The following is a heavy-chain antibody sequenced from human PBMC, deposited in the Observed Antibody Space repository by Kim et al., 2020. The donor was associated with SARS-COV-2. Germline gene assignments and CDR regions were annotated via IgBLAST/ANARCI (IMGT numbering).Heavy chain of an antibody. D-gene: IGHD1-26*01. V-gene: IGHV3-30*18. Sequence: GGSLRLSCAASGFTFSSYCMHWVRQAPGKGLEWVAVISYDGSNKYYADSVKGRFTISRDNSKNTLYLQMNSLRAEDTAVYYCAKDGVGEPGGYGMDVWGQGTTVTVSS. CDR3: AKDGVGEPGGYGMDV. CDR2: ISYDGSNK. CDR1: GFTFSSYC. J-gene: IGHJ6*02.